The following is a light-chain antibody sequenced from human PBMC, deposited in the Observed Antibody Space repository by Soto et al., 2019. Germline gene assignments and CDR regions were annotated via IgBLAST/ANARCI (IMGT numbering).Light chain of an antibody. CDR3: SSYTSSSSLWV. J-gene: IGLJ1*01. Sequence: QSALTQPASVSGSPGQSITISCTGTSSDVGGYNYVSWYQQHPGKAPKLMIYDVSNRPSGVSNRFSGSKSGNTASLTISGLQAEDEAHYSCSSYTSSSSLWVFGTGTKLTVL. V-gene: IGLV2-14*01. CDR2: DVS. CDR1: SSDVGGYNY.